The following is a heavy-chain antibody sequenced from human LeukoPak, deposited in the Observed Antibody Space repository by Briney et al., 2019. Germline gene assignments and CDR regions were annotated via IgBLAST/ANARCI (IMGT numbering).Heavy chain of an antibody. CDR2: IYTSGST. J-gene: IGHJ5*02. V-gene: IGHV4-4*07. CDR1: GGSISSYY. Sequence: SETLSLTCTVSGGSISSYYWSWIRQPAGKGLEWIGRIYTSGSTNYNPSLKSRVTMSVDTSKNQFSLRLSSVTAADTAVYYCARMTAAAGNNWFDPWGQGTLVTVSS. CDR3: ARMTAAAGNNWFDP. D-gene: IGHD6-13*01.